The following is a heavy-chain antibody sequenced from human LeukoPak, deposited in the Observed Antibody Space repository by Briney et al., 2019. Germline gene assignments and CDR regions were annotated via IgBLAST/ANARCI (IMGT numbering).Heavy chain of an antibody. Sequence: SETLSLTCSVSGGSINSYWWSWFRQPAGKGLEFIGRIYTTGMTSYNPSLKSRVSMSVDTSKNQFSLELRSVTAADTAVYFCARAGYTISSYRFDYWGQGALVTVSS. D-gene: IGHD3-16*02. CDR2: IYTTGMT. CDR3: ARAGYTISSYRFDY. J-gene: IGHJ4*02. V-gene: IGHV4-4*07. CDR1: GGSINSYW.